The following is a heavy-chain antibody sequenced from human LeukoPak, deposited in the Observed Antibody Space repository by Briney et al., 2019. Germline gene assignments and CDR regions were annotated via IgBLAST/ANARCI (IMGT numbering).Heavy chain of an antibody. CDR1: SGSISGYY. CDR3: ARVPSGPHWFFDL. V-gene: IGHV4-4*07. CDR2: IYSSGAT. D-gene: IGHD7-27*01. J-gene: IGHJ2*01. Sequence: SETLSLTCTVSSGSISGYYWGWVRQPAGKGLEWIGRIYSSGATDYNPSLKSRVTFSVDTSRNQFSLKLSSVTAADTAVYFCARVPSGPHWFFDLWGRGTLVTVSS.